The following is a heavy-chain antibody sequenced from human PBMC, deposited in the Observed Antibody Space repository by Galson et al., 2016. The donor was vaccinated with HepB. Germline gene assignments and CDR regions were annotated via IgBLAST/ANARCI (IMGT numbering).Heavy chain of an antibody. CDR1: GYILTGYY. CDR2: IDPRSGGI. D-gene: IGHD1-26*01. CDR3: ARLRRIVTTGSWSSPSYFDY. Sequence: SVKVSCKASGYILTGYYVHWVRQAPGQGLEWMGWIDPRSGGIIYAENFQGRVTMTRDTSINTAYMELSRLRSADTAVCYCARLRRIVTTGSWSSPSYFDYWGQGTLVTVSS. V-gene: IGHV1-2*02. J-gene: IGHJ4*02.